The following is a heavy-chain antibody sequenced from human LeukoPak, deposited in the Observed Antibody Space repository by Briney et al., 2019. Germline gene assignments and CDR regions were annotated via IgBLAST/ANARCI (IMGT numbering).Heavy chain of an antibody. D-gene: IGHD3-22*01. CDR3: AKDLGLFLPEQKPATQDGAFYYYYGMDV. CDR2: ISWDGGST. V-gene: IGHV3-43D*03. J-gene: IGHJ6*02. CDR1: GFTFDDYA. Sequence: GGSLRLSCAASGFTFDDYAMHWVRHAPGKGLEWVSLISWDGGSTYYADSVKGRFTISRDNSKNSLYLQMNSLRAEDTSLYYCAKDLGLFLPEQKPATQDGAFYYYYGMDVWGQGTTVTVSS.